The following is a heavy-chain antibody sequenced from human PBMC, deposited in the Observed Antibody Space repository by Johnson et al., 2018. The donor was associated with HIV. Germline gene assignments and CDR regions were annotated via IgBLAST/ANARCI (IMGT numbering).Heavy chain of an antibody. J-gene: IGHJ3*01. D-gene: IGHD6-6*01. CDR2: IRYDGSNK. Sequence: QVQLVESGGGVVQPGGSLRLSCVASGFTFSSYGMHWVRQAPGKGLEWVAFIRYDGSNKYYRDSVKGRFTISRDNSKNTLYLQIKSLRVEDTAVYYCARDQGVWAARPEDAFDVWGQGTMVTVSS. CDR1: GFTFSSYG. V-gene: IGHV3-30*02. CDR3: ARDQGVWAARPEDAFDV.